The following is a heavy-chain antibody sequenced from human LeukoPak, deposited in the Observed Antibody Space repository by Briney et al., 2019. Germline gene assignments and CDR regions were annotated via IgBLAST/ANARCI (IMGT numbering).Heavy chain of an antibody. CDR2: IYTRGST. CDR3: ARGAYYDILTGYNWFDP. CDR1: GGSTSSYY. D-gene: IGHD3-9*01. Sequence: PPETLSLTCTVSGGSTSSYYWSWIRQPGGKGLEGIGRIYTRGSTNYNPSLKSRDTMSVDTSKNQLSLKLSSVTAADTAVYYCARGAYYDILTGYNWFDPWGQGTLVTVSS. J-gene: IGHJ5*02. V-gene: IGHV4-4*07.